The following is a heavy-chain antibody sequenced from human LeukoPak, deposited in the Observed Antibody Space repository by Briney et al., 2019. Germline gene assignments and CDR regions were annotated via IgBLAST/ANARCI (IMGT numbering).Heavy chain of an antibody. D-gene: IGHD2-21*02. CDR2: ISGSGGST. CDR1: GFTFSRYA. CDR3: AKDLSVVETAITDY. V-gene: IGHV3-23*01. J-gene: IGHJ4*02. Sequence: GGSLRLSCAASGFTFSRYAMSWVRQAPGKGLEWFSAISGSGGSTYYADSVKGRFTISRDNSKNTLYLQMNSLRAEDTAVYYCAKDLSVVETAITDYWGQGTLVTVSS.